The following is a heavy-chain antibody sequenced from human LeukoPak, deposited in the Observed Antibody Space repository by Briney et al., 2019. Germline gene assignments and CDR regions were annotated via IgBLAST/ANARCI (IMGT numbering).Heavy chain of an antibody. J-gene: IGHJ4*02. V-gene: IGHV3-33*01. Sequence: GGSLRLSSAAPGFIFSAYGMHSVRQAPGKGLKWVAVIWSDASNTYYVDSVKGRFTISRDNSKNTLYLQMNSLRAEDTAVFFCQTEDGIRYFDTWGQGTLVTVAS. CDR2: IWSDASNT. CDR1: GFIFSAYG. D-gene: IGHD3-9*01. CDR3: QTEDGIRYFDT.